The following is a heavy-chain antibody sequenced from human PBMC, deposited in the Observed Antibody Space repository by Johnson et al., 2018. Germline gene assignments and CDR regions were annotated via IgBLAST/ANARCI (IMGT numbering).Heavy chain of an antibody. V-gene: IGHV3-33*01. CDR1: GFTFSSYG. CDR2: IWYDGSNK. Sequence: QVQLVESGGGVFQPGRSLRLSCAASGFTFSSYGMHWVRQAPGKVLEWVAVIWYDGSNKYYADSVKGRFTISRDNSKNTLYLQMNSLRAGDTAVCYCAGCPMVRGVDTPDYYYYGMDVWGQGTTVTVSS. J-gene: IGHJ6*02. CDR3: AGCPMVRGVDTPDYYYYGMDV. D-gene: IGHD3-10*01.